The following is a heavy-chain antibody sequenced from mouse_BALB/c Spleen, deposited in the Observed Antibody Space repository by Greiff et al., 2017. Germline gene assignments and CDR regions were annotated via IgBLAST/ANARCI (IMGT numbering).Heavy chain of an antibody. J-gene: IGHJ3*01. V-gene: IGHV5-17*02. CDR1: GFTFSSFG. Sequence: EVQLVESGGGLVQPGGSRKLSCAASGFTFSSFGMHWVRQAPEKGLEWVAYISSGSSTIYYADTVKGRFTISRDNPKNTLFLQMTSLRSEDTAMYYCARPYYDYDWFAYWGQGTLVTVSA. CDR3: ARPYYDYDWFAY. CDR2: ISSGSSTI. D-gene: IGHD2-4*01.